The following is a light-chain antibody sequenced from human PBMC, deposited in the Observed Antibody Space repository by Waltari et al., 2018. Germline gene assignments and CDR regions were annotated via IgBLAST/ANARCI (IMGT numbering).Light chain of an antibody. CDR2: RAS. Sequence: DIQMTQSPSSLSASVGDRVTITCRASENVDNFLNWYQQRPGKAPKLLIYRASTLQDDVPSRFSGSGSGTDFTFTISNLQSEDFAAYYCQQNFRSPLTFGPGTKRD. V-gene: IGKV1-39*01. CDR1: ENVDNF. J-gene: IGKJ3*01. CDR3: QQNFRSPLT.